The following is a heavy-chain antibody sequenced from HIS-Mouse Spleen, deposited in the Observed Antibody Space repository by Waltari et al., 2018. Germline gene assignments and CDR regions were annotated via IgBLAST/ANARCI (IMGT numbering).Heavy chain of an antibody. V-gene: IGHV3-23*04. CDR3: AKGGGYYYAFDI. D-gene: IGHD3-22*01. CDR1: GFTFGRYA. CDR2: ISGSGGST. J-gene: IGHJ3*02. Sequence: EVQLVESGGGLVQPWGSLRPLCAASGFTFGRYAMCLVRQAPGKGLEWVSAISGSGGSTYYADSVKGRFTISRDNSKNTLYLQMNSLRAEDTAVYYCAKGGGYYYAFDIWGQGTMVTVSS.